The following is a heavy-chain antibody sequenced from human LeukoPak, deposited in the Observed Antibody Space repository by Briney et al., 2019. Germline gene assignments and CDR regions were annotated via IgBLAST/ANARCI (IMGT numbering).Heavy chain of an antibody. D-gene: IGHD2-2*02. V-gene: IGHV1-46*01. J-gene: IGHJ4*02. Sequence: ASVKVSCKASGYTFTSYYMHWVRQAPGQGLEWMGIIDPSGGSTSYAQKFQGRVTMTRDTSTSTVYMELSSLRSEDTAVYYCARDIVAVPAAIGGLDYWGQGTLVTVSS. CDR1: GYTFTSYY. CDR3: ARDIVAVPAAIGGLDY. CDR2: IDPSGGST.